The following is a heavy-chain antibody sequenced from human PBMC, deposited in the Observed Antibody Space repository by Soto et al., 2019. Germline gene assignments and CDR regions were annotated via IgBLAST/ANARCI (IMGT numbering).Heavy chain of an antibody. D-gene: IGHD6-13*01. V-gene: IGHV3-48*04. CDR1: GFTFSSYS. CDR3: ARERRSQIAAAGTEYFQH. CDR2: ISSSSSTI. Sequence: GGSLRLSCAASGFTFSSYSMNWVRQAPGKGLEWVSYISSSSSTIYYADSVKGRFTISRDNAKNSLYLQMSSLRAEDTAVYYCARERRSQIAAAGTEYFQHWGQGTLVTVSS. J-gene: IGHJ1*01.